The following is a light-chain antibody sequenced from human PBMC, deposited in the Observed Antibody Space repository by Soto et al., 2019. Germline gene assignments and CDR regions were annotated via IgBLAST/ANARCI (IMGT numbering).Light chain of an antibody. J-gene: IGKJ1*01. V-gene: IGKV3-20*01. Sequence: EIVCTQSPGALSLSPGETATLSCRASQTVNSDYLAWFQQRPGQAPRLLIFATSRRATDIPDRFSGSGSGTDFTLAIRRLEPEDFAVYYCHQFGYSPRTFGQGTKVDI. CDR3: HQFGYSPRT. CDR2: ATS. CDR1: QTVNSDY.